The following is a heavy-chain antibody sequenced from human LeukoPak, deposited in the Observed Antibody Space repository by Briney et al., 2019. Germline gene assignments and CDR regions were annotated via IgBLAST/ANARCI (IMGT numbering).Heavy chain of an antibody. J-gene: IGHJ3*02. V-gene: IGHV4-59*08. Sequence: PSETLSLTCTVSGVSITGHYWSWIRQSPGIGLDWIGFIYYSGRTRYNPSLHSRVTISADTSKNHLSLKLTSVTAADTAIYYCARLLDNDSSGDPDTFDMWGQGIQVTVSS. D-gene: IGHD3-22*01. CDR3: ARLLDNDSSGDPDTFDM. CDR1: GVSITGHY. CDR2: IYYSGRT.